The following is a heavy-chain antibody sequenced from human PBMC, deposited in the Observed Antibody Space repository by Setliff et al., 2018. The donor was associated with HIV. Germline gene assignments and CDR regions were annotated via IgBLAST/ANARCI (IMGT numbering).Heavy chain of an antibody. CDR1: GGSLNGYS. CDR2: FPATGVT. D-gene: IGHD2-15*01. CDR3: ARGAGCLGNECDAYFGP. V-gene: IGHV4-4*07. J-gene: IGHJ5*02. Sequence: PSETLSLTCTVSGGSLNGYSWSWIRQAAGEGLEWVGRFPATGVTNYSPSLKSRVTMSIDKSKSQFSLKLTSMTAADTAVYYCARGAGCLGNECDAYFGPWGQGILVTVSS.